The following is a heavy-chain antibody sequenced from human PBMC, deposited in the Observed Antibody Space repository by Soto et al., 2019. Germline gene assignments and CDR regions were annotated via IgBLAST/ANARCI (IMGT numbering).Heavy chain of an antibody. CDR3: ASALSAAAGSWFDP. J-gene: IGHJ5*02. D-gene: IGHD6-13*01. V-gene: IGHV3-21*02. CDR1: GFPFSSYS. Sequence: EVQLGESGGGLVKPGGSLRLSCAASGFPFSSYSIEWVRQAPGKGLEWISCISSSGSIIFYADSVKGRFTISRDNAKNSLYLQMNSLRGEDTAVYYCASALSAAAGSWFDPWGQGTLVIVSS. CDR2: ISSSGSII.